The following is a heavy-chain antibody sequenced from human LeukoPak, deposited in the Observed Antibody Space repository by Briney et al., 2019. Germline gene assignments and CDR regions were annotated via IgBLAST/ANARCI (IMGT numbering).Heavy chain of an antibody. Sequence: SETLSLTCAVYGGSFSGYYWSWIRQAPGKGLEWIGEMKNSGSTNYNPTLKSRGTISVDTSKNQFSPKLSSMTAADTAVYYCARGLVNDRRWDYWGQGTLVTVSS. CDR2: MKNSGST. CDR1: GGSFSGYY. CDR3: ARGLVNDRRWDY. V-gene: IGHV4-34*01. J-gene: IGHJ4*02. D-gene: IGHD3-22*01.